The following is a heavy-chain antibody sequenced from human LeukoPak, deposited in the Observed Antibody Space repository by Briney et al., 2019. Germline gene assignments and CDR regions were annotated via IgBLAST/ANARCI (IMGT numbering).Heavy chain of an antibody. D-gene: IGHD3-10*01. CDR2: IYYSGNT. CDR1: GGSISSSSYY. Sequence: SETLSLTCTVSGGSISSSSYYWGWIRQPPGKGLEWIGSIYYSGNTYYSPSLKSRVTIFVDTSKNEFSLNLSSVTAADTALYYCARHMEMRGSGRLSGWKHWFDPWGQGTLVTVSS. J-gene: IGHJ5*02. CDR3: ARHMEMRGSGRLSGWKHWFDP. V-gene: IGHV4-39*01.